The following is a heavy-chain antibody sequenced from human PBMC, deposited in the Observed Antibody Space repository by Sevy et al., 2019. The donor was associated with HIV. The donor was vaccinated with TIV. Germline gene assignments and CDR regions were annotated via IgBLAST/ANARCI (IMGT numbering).Heavy chain of an antibody. CDR1: GFTFSIYG. CDR2: IWYDGNYK. Sequence: GGSLRLSCAASGFTFSIYGMHWVRQAPGKGLEWVAHIWYDGNYKYYADSVKGRFTISRDNSRSTLYLEMNSLRAEDTAVYYCAAGVPVDPAMVGNFDHWGQGALVTVSS. V-gene: IGHV3-33*01. CDR3: AAGVPVDPAMVGNFDH. D-gene: IGHD5-18*01. J-gene: IGHJ4*02.